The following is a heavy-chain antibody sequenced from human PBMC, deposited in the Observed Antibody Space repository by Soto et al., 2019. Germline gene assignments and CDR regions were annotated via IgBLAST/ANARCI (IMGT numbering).Heavy chain of an antibody. CDR2: FDPEDGET. CDR1: GYTLTELS. J-gene: IGHJ3*02. Sequence: GASXKVSCKVSGYTLTELSMHWVRQAPGRGLEWMGGFDPEDGETIYAQKFQGRVTMTEDTSTDTAYMELSSLRSEDTAVYYCATAEGSRITIFGVVIMGTLGSFDIWGQGTMVTGSS. V-gene: IGHV1-24*01. D-gene: IGHD3-3*01. CDR3: ATAEGSRITIFGVVIMGTLGSFDI.